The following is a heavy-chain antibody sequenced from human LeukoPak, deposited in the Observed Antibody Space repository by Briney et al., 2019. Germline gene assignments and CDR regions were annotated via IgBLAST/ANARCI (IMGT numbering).Heavy chain of an antibody. V-gene: IGHV3-21*01. CDR2: ISGSSSYI. J-gene: IGHJ4*02. CDR1: GFTFSSYS. Sequence: GGSLRLSCAASGFTFSSYSMNWVRQAPGKGLEWVSSISGSSSYIYYADSVKGRFTISRDNAKNSLYLQMNSLRAEDTAVYYCARDREAAAGNTDYWGQGTLVTVSS. D-gene: IGHD6-13*01. CDR3: ARDREAAAGNTDY.